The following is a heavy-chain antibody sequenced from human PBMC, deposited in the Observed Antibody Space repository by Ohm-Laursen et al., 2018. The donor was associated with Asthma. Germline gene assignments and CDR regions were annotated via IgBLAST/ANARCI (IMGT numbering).Heavy chain of an antibody. Sequence: LSLTCAASGYTFSSYSIHWVRQIPGKGLEWVASISTASSFIYYADSVRGRFTTSRDNARNSVYLQMNSLRAEDTALYYCARIGPEWELPGREYSLHHWGEGTLVTVSS. J-gene: IGHJ1*01. CDR1: GYTFSSYS. CDR3: ARIGPEWELPGREYSLHH. D-gene: IGHD1-26*01. V-gene: IGHV3-21*01. CDR2: ISTASSFI.